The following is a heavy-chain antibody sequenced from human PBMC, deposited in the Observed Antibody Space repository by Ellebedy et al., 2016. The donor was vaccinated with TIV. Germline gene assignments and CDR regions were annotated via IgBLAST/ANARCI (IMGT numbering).Heavy chain of an antibody. J-gene: IGHJ5*01. V-gene: IGHV3-7*01. D-gene: IGHD2-2*01. Sequence: PGGSLRLSCAASGFTFTGFSMSWVRKAPGRGLEGVAHIMENGYERYYVDSVKGRFTISRDNAKNSVYLQMKSLGTDDTAVFYCVRFAFNYAMDSWGQGTLVTVSS. CDR1: GFTFTGFS. CDR2: IMENGYER. CDR3: VRFAFNYAMDS.